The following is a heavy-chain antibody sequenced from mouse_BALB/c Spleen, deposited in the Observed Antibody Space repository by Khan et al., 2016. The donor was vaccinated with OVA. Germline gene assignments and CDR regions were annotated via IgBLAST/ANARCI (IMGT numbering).Heavy chain of an antibody. CDR1: GFSLSRYS. V-gene: IGHV2-6-4*01. Sequence: QVQLQQSGPGLVAPSQSLSITCTVSGFSLSRYSVHWVRQPPGKGLEWLGMIWHGGSTDYNSALESRLSISKDNSKSQVFLKMNSLQTDDTAMYYCARKKYGNYVSLDYWGQGTSVTVSS. J-gene: IGHJ4*01. D-gene: IGHD2-10*02. CDR2: IWHGGST. CDR3: ARKKYGNYVSLDY.